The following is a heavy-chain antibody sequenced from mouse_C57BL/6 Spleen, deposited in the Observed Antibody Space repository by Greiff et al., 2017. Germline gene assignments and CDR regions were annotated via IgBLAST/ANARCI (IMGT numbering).Heavy chain of an antibody. CDR2: IDPSDSYT. CDR1: GYTFTSYW. D-gene: IGHD3-2*02. V-gene: IGHV1-69*01. J-gene: IGHJ2*01. CDR3: ARDSSGYPDFDY. Sequence: QVHVKQPGAELVMPGASVKLSCKASGYTFTSYWMHWVKQRPGQGLEWIGEIDPSDSYTNYNQKFKGKSTLTVDKSSSTAYMQLSSLTSEDSAVYYCARDSSGYPDFDYWGQGTTLTVSS.